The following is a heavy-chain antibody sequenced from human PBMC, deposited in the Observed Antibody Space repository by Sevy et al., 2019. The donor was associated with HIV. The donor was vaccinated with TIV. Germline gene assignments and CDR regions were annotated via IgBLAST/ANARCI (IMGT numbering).Heavy chain of an antibody. Sequence: GGSLRLSCAASGFTFSSYSMNWVRQAPGKGLEWVSYISSSSSTIYYADSVKGRFTISRDKAKNSLYLQMNSLRAEDTAVYYCAREKTTDAFDIWGQGTMVTVSS. CDR3: AREKTTDAFDI. V-gene: IGHV3-48*01. D-gene: IGHD1-1*01. CDR2: ISSSSSTI. J-gene: IGHJ3*02. CDR1: GFTFSSYS.